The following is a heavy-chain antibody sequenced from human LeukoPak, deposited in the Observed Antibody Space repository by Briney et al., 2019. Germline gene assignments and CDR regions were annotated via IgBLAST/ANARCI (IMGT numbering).Heavy chain of an antibody. J-gene: IGHJ4*02. CDR2: ISGSGGGT. CDR1: GFTFSSYA. D-gene: IGHD1-26*01. CDR3: VKDLGRYRNNCFDY. V-gene: IGHV3-23*01. Sequence: GGSLRLSCAASGFTFSSYAMSWVRQAPEKELEWVSTISGSGGGTYYADSVKGRFTISRDDPKNTLYLQMNSLRAEDTAVYYCVKDLGRYRNNCFDYWGQGTLVTVSS.